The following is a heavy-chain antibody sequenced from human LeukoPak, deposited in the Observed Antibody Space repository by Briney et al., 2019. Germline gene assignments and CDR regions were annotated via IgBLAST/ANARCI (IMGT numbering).Heavy chain of an antibody. Sequence: GGSLRLSCAASGFTFSSYSMNWVRQAPGKGLEWVSSISSSSSYIYYADSVKGRFTISRDNAKNSLYLQMNSLRAEDTAVYYCARDQAAGYSSSWFHDAFDIWGQGTMVTVSS. CDR3: ARDQAAGYSSSWFHDAFDI. D-gene: IGHD6-13*01. V-gene: IGHV3-21*01. J-gene: IGHJ3*02. CDR1: GFTFSSYS. CDR2: ISSSSSYI.